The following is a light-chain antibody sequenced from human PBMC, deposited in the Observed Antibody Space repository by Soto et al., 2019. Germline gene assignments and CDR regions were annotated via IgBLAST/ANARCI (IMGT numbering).Light chain of an antibody. CDR1: QNVSNW. Sequence: DVEMTQSPSTLPTSIGDRVTINCRASQNVSNWLAWYQQKPWKAPKLLIYKAARLESGVPSRFSASGSGTDFTLTINSLQSDDFATYFCQQYSKESTFGQGTKLEIK. J-gene: IGKJ2*01. V-gene: IGKV1-5*03. CDR3: QQYSKEST. CDR2: KAA.